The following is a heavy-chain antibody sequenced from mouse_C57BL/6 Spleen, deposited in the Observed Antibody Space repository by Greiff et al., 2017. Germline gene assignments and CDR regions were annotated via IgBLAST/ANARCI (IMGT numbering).Heavy chain of an antibody. CDR2: IHPNSGST. Sequence: QVQLQQPGAELVKPGASVKLSCKASGYTFTSYWMHWVKQRPGQGLEWIGMIHPNSGSTNYNEKFKSKATLTVDKSSSTAYMQRSSLTSEDSAVYYCARSPGSSHWYFDVWGTGTTVTVSS. CDR1: GYTFTSYW. V-gene: IGHV1-64*01. D-gene: IGHD1-1*01. J-gene: IGHJ1*03. CDR3: ARSPGSSHWYFDV.